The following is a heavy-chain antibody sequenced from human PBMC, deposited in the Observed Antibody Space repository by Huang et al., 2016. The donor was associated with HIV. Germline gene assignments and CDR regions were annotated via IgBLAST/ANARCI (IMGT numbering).Heavy chain of an antibody. V-gene: IGHV4-39*01. CDR3: ARHGRVAGHYYNNMDV. CDR2: IYDSGNT. D-gene: IGHD6-19*01. CDR1: GGSISSSSYD. Sequence: LQLQESGPGLVKSSETLSLICTVSGGSISSSSYDWGWIRQPPGKGPEWIGSIYDSGNTYYNPPLKSRVTISVDTAKNQFSLKVNSVTAADTAVYYCARHGRVAGHYYNNMDVWGRGTTVTVSS. J-gene: IGHJ6*02.